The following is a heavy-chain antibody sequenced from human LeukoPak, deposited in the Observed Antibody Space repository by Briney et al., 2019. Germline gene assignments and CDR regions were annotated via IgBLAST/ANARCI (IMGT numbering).Heavy chain of an antibody. V-gene: IGHV3-53*01. CDR1: GFTVSTNY. Sequence: GGSLRLSCAASGFTVSTNYMSWVRQAPGKGLEWVSGFNGSGDRTYYADSVKGRFTISRDNSKNTLYLQMNNLRAGDTAVYYCARRGSYYPFDYWGQGTLVTVSS. D-gene: IGHD1-26*01. CDR2: FNGSGDRT. CDR3: ARRGSYYPFDY. J-gene: IGHJ4*02.